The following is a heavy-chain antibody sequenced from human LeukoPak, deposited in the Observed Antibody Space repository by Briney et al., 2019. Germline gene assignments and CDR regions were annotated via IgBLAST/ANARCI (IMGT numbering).Heavy chain of an antibody. D-gene: IGHD1-26*01. CDR3: ARLERSGSYYFFY. CDR2: IYHSGST. Sequence: GSLRLSCAASGFTFSIYAMSWVRQAPGKGLEWIGEIYHSGSTNYNPSLKSRVTISVDKSKNQFSLKLSSVTAADTAVYYCARLERSGSYYFFYWGQGTLVTVSS. J-gene: IGHJ4*02. CDR1: GFTFSIYAM. V-gene: IGHV4-4*02.